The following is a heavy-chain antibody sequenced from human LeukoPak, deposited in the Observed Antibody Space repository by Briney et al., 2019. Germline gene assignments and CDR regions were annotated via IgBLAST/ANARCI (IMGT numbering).Heavy chain of an antibody. CDR3: ARDRGVEGYFDY. V-gene: IGHV3-53*01. J-gene: IGHJ4*02. CDR2: IYSGGST. D-gene: IGHD1-26*01. CDR1: GFTVSSNY. Sequence: GGSLRLSCAASGFTVSSNYMSWVRQAPGKGLEWVSVIYSGGSTYYADSVKGRFTISRDNSKDTLYLQMNSLRAEDTAVYYCARDRGVEGYFDYWGQGTLVTVSS.